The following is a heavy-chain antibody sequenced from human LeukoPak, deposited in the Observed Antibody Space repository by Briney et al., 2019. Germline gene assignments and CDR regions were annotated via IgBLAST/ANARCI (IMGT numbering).Heavy chain of an antibody. Sequence: ASVKVSCKASGYTFTGQFMHWVRQAPGQGLGWMGWINPNTGDTNYAQKFQGRVTMTRDTTINTAYMDLSRLTSDDTAVYYCASYPRYMSSPPFDYWGQGTLVTVSS. J-gene: IGHJ4*02. CDR1: GYTFTGQF. D-gene: IGHD5-12*01. CDR2: INPNTGDT. CDR3: ASYPRYMSSPPFDY. V-gene: IGHV1-2*02.